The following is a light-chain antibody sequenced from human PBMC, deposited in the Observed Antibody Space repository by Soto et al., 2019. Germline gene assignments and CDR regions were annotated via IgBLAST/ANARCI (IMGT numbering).Light chain of an antibody. CDR1: SSNIGSNP. V-gene: IGLV1-44*01. CDR3: AAGDDSLDGPI. Sequence: QSVLTQPPSASGTPGQRVTISCSGSSSNIGSNPVNWYQQVPGTAPRLLIYFNDQRPSGVPDRFSGSKSGTSASLAISGLQSEDEADYFCAAGDDSLDGPIFGGGTMLTVL. J-gene: IGLJ2*01. CDR2: FND.